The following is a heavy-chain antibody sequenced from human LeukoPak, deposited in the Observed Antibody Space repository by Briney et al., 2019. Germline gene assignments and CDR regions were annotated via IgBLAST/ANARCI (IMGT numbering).Heavy chain of an antibody. CDR1: GFTFSSYA. CDR2: ISGSGGST. V-gene: IGHV3-23*01. D-gene: IGHD5-12*01. Sequence: GGSLRFSCAASGFTFSSYAMSWVRQAPGKGLEWVSAISGSGGSTYYADSVKGRFTISRDNSKNTLYLQMNSLRAEDTAVYYCAKDFIVATLNYYGMDVWGQGTTVTVSS. J-gene: IGHJ6*02. CDR3: AKDFIVATLNYYGMDV.